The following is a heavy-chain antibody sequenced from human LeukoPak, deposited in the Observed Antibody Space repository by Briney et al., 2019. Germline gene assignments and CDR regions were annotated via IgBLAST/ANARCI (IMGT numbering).Heavy chain of an antibody. J-gene: IGHJ3*02. CDR2: INPSGGST. D-gene: IGHD3-10*01. Sequence: ASVKVSCKASGYTFTSYYMHWVRQAPGQGLEWMGIINPSGGSTSYAQKFQGRVTMTRDTSTSTVYMELSSLRSEDTAVYYCARDPRPPYGSGTYRGLAFDIWGQGTMVTVSS. V-gene: IGHV1-46*01. CDR3: ARDPRPPYGSGTYRGLAFDI. CDR1: GYTFTSYY.